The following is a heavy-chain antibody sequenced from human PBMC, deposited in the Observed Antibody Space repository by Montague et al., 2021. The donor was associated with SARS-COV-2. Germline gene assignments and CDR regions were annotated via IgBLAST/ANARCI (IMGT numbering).Heavy chain of an antibody. CDR1: GGSISSYY. CDR2: IYYSGST. CDR3: VREVRYYYDSSGPGAFDI. D-gene: IGHD3-22*01. J-gene: IGHJ3*02. V-gene: IGHV4-59*12. Sequence: SETLSLTCTVSGGSISSYYWSWIRQPPGKGLEWIGYIYYSGSTNXNPSLKSRVTISVDTSKNQFSLTLSSVTAADTAVYYCVREVRYYYDSSGPGAFDIWGQGTMVTVSS.